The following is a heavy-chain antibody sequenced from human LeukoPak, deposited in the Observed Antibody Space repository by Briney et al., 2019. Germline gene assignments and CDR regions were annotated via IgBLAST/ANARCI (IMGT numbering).Heavy chain of an antibody. CDR2: IYYSGST. CDR3: ARALDDSDNWFDP. D-gene: IGHD1-1*01. CDR1: GGSISSYY. Sequence: PSETLSLTCTVSGGSISSYYWSWIRQPPGKGLERIGYIYYSGSTNYNPSLKSRVTISVDTSKNQFSLKLSSVTAADTAVYYCARALDDSDNWFDPWGQGTLVTVSS. V-gene: IGHV4-59*01. J-gene: IGHJ5*02.